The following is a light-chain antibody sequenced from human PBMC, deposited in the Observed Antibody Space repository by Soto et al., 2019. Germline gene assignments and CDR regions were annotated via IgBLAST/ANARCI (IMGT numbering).Light chain of an antibody. J-gene: IGKJ1*01. CDR3: MQALQTPPT. V-gene: IGKV2-28*01. Sequence: DLEMTQSPLSLPVTPGEPASISCRSSQSLLHSNGYNYLDWYLQKPGQSPQLLIYLGSNRASGVPDRFSGSGSGTDFTLKISRVEAEDVGVYYCMQALQTPPTFGQGTKVEIK. CDR2: LGS. CDR1: QSLLHSNGYNY.